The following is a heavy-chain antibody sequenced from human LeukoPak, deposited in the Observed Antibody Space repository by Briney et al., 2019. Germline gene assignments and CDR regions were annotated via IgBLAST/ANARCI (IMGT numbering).Heavy chain of an antibody. CDR1: GGTFSSYA. CDR2: IIPIFGTA. D-gene: IGHD2-2*01. CDR3: AILDIVVVPANYYYYCMDV. Sequence: SVKVSCKASGGTFSSYAISWVRQAPGQGLEWMGGIIPIFGTANYAQKFQGRVTITADESTSTAYMELSSLRSEDTAVYYCAILDIVVVPANYYYYCMDVWGKGTTVTVSS. J-gene: IGHJ6*03. V-gene: IGHV1-69*13.